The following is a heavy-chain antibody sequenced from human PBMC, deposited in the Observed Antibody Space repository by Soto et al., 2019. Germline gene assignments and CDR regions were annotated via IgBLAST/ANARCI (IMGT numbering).Heavy chain of an antibody. CDR3: VRCFLGVGDAFDI. CDR1: GFTFSDYY. CDR2: ISTSSTTV. D-gene: IGHD2-8*01. Sequence: QVQLVESGGGLVKPGGSLRLSCAASGFTFSDYYMVWVRQAPGKGLEWVSYISTSSTTVYYADSVKGRFTISRDNAKNSLYLQVNSLRADDPAVYYCVRCFLGVGDAFDIWGKGQRSPSLQ. V-gene: IGHV3-11*01. J-gene: IGHJ3*02.